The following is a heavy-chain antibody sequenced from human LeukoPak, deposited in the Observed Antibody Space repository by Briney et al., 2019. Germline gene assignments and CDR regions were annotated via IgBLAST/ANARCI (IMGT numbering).Heavy chain of an antibody. D-gene: IGHD3-10*01. V-gene: IGHV3-9*01. Sequence: PGGSLRLSCAASGFTFYDYAMHWVRHAPGKGLEWVSGITWNSGTIGYADSVKGRFTISRDNAKNSLYLQMNSLRAEDTALYYCARGYYAASVRFDYWGRGTLVTVSS. CDR2: ITWNSGTI. CDR1: GFTFYDYA. CDR3: ARGYYAASVRFDY. J-gene: IGHJ4*02.